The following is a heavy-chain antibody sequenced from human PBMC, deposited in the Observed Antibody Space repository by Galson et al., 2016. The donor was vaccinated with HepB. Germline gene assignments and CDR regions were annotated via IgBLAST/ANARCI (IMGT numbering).Heavy chain of an antibody. J-gene: IGHJ4*02. CDR2: IYSSGTT. V-gene: IGHV4-39*02. D-gene: IGHD1-14*01. CDR3: ATDTRLDRIDF. Sequence: SETLSLTCSVSGVSVTTNSYFWGWIRQPPGKGLEWLGFIYSSGTTYYNPSLSSRISISVDTAKNQFSLTLTSVAAADTAVYYWATDTRLDRIDFWGQGTLVTVS. CDR1: GVSVTTNSYF.